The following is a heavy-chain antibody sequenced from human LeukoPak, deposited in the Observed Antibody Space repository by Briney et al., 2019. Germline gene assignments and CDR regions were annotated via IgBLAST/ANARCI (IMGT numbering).Heavy chain of an antibody. CDR2: INPNSGGT. V-gene: IGHV1-2*02. CDR3: ARLGTMMAKGDY. J-gene: IGHJ4*02. D-gene: IGHD3-22*01. CDR1: GYTFTGYY. Sequence: ASVKVSCKASGYTFTGYYMHWVRQAPGQGLEWMGWINPNSGGTNYAQKFQGRVTMTRDTSISTAYLQWSSLKASDTAMYYCARLGTMMAKGDYWGQGTLVTVSS.